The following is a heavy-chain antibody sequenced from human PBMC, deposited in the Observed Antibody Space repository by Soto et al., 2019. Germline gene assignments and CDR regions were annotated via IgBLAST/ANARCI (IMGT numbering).Heavy chain of an antibody. CDR3: ARADIAAREALQYYGMDV. V-gene: IGHV3-53*01. CDR2: IYSGGST. D-gene: IGHD6-6*01. CDR1: GFTVSSNY. J-gene: IGHJ6*02. Sequence: LRLSCAASGFTVSSNYMSWVRQAPGKGLEWVSVIYSGGSTYYADSVKGRFTISRDNSKNTLYLQMNSLRAEDTAVYYCARADIAAREALQYYGMDVWGQGTTVTVSS.